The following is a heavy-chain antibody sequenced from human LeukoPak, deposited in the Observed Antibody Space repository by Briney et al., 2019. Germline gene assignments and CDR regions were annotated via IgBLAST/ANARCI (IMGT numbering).Heavy chain of an antibody. CDR3: ARYYYDSSGYYYFDY. V-gene: IGHV1-18*01. CDR1: GYTFTSYD. Sequence: ASVKVSCKASGYTFTSYDINWVRQATGQGLEWMGWISAYNGNTNYAQKLQGRVTMTTDTSTSTAYMELRSLRSDDTAVCYCARYYYDSSGYYYFDYWGQGTLVTVSS. CDR2: ISAYNGNT. D-gene: IGHD3-22*01. J-gene: IGHJ4*02.